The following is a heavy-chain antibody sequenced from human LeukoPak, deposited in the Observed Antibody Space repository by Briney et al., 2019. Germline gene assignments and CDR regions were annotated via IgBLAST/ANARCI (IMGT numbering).Heavy chain of an antibody. J-gene: IGHJ3*02. D-gene: IGHD3-22*01. CDR2: ISSSGSTI. CDR3: ARDPGPFDSSGYYAASDI. Sequence: GVLRLSCAASGFTFSSYEMNWVRQAPGKGLEGVSYISSSGSTIYYADSVKGRFTISRDNAKNSLYLQMNSLRAEDTALYHCARDPGPFDSSGYYAASDIWGQGTMVTVSS. CDR1: GFTFSSYE. V-gene: IGHV3-48*03.